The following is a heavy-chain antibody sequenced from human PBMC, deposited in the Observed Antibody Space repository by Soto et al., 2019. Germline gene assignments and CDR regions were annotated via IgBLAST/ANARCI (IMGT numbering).Heavy chain of an antibody. CDR1: GFSFSSYA. Sequence: GESLKISCAASGFSFSSYAMSWVRQAPGKGLEWVSAISGSGGSTYYADSVKGRFTISRDNSKNTLYLQINSLRAEDTAVYYCAKEPAATTYNWFDPWGQGTLVTVSS. J-gene: IGHJ5*02. CDR2: ISGSGGST. CDR3: AKEPAATTYNWFDP. D-gene: IGHD2-2*01. V-gene: IGHV3-23*01.